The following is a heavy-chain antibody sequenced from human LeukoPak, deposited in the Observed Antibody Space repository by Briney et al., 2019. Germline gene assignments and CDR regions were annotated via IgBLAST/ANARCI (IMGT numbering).Heavy chain of an antibody. CDR3: ARYDFNKFFDY. CDR1: GGSISNYY. D-gene: IGHD3-3*01. J-gene: IGHJ4*02. CDR2: IYYSGST. V-gene: IGHV4-59*01. Sequence: SETLSLACTVSGGSISNYYWSWIRQPPGKGLEWIGYIYYSGSTNYNPSLKSRVTMSVDTSKNQFSLKLSSVTAADTAVYYCARYDFNKFFDYWGQGTLVTVSS.